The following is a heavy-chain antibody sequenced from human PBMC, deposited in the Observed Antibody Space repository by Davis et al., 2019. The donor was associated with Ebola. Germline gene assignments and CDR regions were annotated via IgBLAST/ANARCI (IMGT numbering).Heavy chain of an antibody. J-gene: IGHJ6*02. V-gene: IGHV3-30*03. CDR3: ARVYYYGSGENGMDV. CDR1: GFTFSSYG. CDR2: ISYDGSNK. Sequence: GESLKISCAASGFTFSSYGMHWVRQAPGKGLEWVAVISYDGSNKYYADSVKGRFTISRDNSKNTLYLQMNSLRAEDTAVYYCARVYYYGSGENGMDVWGQGTTVTVSS. D-gene: IGHD3-10*01.